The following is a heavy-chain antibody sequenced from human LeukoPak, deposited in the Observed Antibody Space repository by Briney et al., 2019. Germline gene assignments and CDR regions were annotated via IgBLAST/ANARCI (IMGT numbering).Heavy chain of an antibody. J-gene: IGHJ4*02. CDR2: INPHGSER. CDR3: VQGGHFDF. D-gene: IGHD3-16*01. Sequence: GGSLRLSSASSGFSFREYWMTLGRQAPRERPEWVDNINPHGSERYYVDSVRGRFTISRDNDRNSVYLEMNSLRADDTAVYFCVQGGHFDFWGQGVPVTVFS. V-gene: IGHV3-7*01. CDR1: GFSFREYW.